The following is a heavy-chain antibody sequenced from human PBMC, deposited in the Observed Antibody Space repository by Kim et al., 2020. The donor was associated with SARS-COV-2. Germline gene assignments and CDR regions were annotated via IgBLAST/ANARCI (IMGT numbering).Heavy chain of an antibody. V-gene: IGHV3-7*03. CDR3: AREGIAPSLVEWVVVESYWYFEL. Sequence: LSLTCAASGFTSSSYWMSCVRQAPGKGLEWVANIKQDGSEKYYVDSVKGRFTISRDNAKNSLYLQMNSLRAEDTAVYYCAREGIAPSLVEWVVVESYWYFELWGRGTLVTVSS. CDR1: GFTSSSYW. J-gene: IGHJ2*01. D-gene: IGHD6-13*01. CDR2: IKQDGSEK.